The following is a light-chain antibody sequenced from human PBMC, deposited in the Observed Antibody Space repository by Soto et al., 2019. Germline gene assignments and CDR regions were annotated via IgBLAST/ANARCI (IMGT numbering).Light chain of an antibody. J-gene: IGKJ4*01. CDR2: LGS. CDR3: MQALQTPVT. Sequence: DIVMTQSPLSLPVTPGEAASISCRSTQSLLHSNGYNYLDWYLQKPGQSPQLLIYLGSNRASGVPDRFSGSGSGTDFTLKINKVEAEDVGVYYCMQALQTPVTFGGGTKVEIK. CDR1: QSLLHSNGYNY. V-gene: IGKV2-28*01.